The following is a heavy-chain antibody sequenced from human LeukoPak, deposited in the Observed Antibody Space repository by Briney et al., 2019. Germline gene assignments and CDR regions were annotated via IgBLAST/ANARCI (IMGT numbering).Heavy chain of an antibody. Sequence: GASLQISCQGSGSSFTSYWIGWVRQMPGKGLEWMGIIYPGDSDTRYSPSFQGQVTISADKSISTAYLQWSSLKASDTAMYYCARHTGDYDAFDIWGQETMVTVSS. V-gene: IGHV5-51*01. CDR2: IYPGDSDT. CDR3: ARHTGDYDAFDI. CDR1: GSSFTSYW. J-gene: IGHJ3*02. D-gene: IGHD1-26*01.